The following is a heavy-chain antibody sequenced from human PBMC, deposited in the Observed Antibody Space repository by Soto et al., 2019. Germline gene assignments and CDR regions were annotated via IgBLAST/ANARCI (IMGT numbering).Heavy chain of an antibody. CDR1: GFTFSDYF. CDR2: ISSSGSTI. Sequence: GGSLRLSCAASGFTFSDYFMSWIRQAPGKGLEWVSYISSSGSTISHPDSVKGRFTISRDNAKNLLYLQMNSLRAEDTAVYYCARGTLHRVGYFDYWGQGTLVTVSS. V-gene: IGHV3-11*01. CDR3: ARGTLHRVGYFDY. J-gene: IGHJ4*02.